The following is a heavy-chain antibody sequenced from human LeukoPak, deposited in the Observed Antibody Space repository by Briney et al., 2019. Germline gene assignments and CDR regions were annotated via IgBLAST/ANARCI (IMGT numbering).Heavy chain of an antibody. Sequence: SETLSLTCTVSGGSISSSSYYWGWIRQPPGKGLEWIGSIYYSGSTYYNPSLKSRVTISVDTSKNQFSLKLSSVTAADTAVYYCARDYGSGDYYFAYWGQGALVTVSP. D-gene: IGHD3-10*01. CDR2: IYYSGST. V-gene: IGHV4-39*07. CDR3: ARDYGSGDYYFAY. CDR1: GGSISSSSYY. J-gene: IGHJ4*02.